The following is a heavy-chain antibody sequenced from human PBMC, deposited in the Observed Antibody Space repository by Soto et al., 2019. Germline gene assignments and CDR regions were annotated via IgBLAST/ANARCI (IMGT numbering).Heavy chain of an antibody. Sequence: QVQLVESGGGVVQPGRSLRLSCAASGFTFSSYGMHWVRQAPGKGLEWVAVISYDGSNKYYEDSVKGRFTISRDNSKNTLYLQMNSLRAEDTAVYYCAKEFLSGYDSPLYYWGQGTLVTVSS. CDR3: AKEFLSGYDSPLYY. CDR1: GFTFSSYG. J-gene: IGHJ4*02. CDR2: ISYDGSNK. V-gene: IGHV3-30*18. D-gene: IGHD5-12*01.